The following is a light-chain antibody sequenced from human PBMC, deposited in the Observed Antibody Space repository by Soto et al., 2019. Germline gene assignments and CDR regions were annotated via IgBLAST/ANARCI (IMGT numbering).Light chain of an antibody. CDR1: QDISDY. J-gene: IGKJ4*01. CDR3: QQYDNLPLT. V-gene: IGKV1-33*01. Sequence: DIQMTQSPSSLSASVGDRVTITCQASQDISDYLNWYQQRPGKAPKLLIYDASNLETGVPSRFSGGGSGTDVTFTISSLQPEDIATYYCQQYDNLPLTFGGGTKVEV. CDR2: DAS.